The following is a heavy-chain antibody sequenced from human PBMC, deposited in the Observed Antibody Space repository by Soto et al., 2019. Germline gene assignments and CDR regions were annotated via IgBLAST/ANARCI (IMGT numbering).Heavy chain of an antibody. CDR2: ISFDGSNK. V-gene: IGHV3-30*18. CDR3: AKTKVGATVPPFDY. D-gene: IGHD1-26*01. J-gene: IGHJ4*02. Sequence: GGSLRLSCAASGFTFSSYGMHWVRQAPGKGLEWVAVISFDGSNKYYADSVKGRFTISRDNSKNTLYLQMNSLRAEDTAVYYCAKTKVGATVPPFDYWGQGTLVTVSS. CDR1: GFTFSSYG.